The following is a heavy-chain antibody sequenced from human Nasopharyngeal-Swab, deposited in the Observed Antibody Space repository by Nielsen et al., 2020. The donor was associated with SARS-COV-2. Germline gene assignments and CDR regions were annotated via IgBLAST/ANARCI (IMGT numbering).Heavy chain of an antibody. V-gene: IGHV3-74*01. D-gene: IGHD3-22*01. J-gene: IGHJ4*02. Sequence: GGSLKISCAASGFTFSSYWMHWVRQAPGKGLVCVSRMNSDGSRTSYADSVQGRFTISRDNAKNTLYLQMNSLRAEDTAVYYCARGAAVVDKLLDYWGQGTLVTVSS. CDR2: MNSDGSRT. CDR1: GFTFSSYW. CDR3: ARGAAVVDKLLDY.